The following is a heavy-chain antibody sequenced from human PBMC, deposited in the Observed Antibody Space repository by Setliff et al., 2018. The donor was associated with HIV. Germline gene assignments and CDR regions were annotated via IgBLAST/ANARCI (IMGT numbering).Heavy chain of an antibody. CDR2: IHHTGGT. D-gene: IGHD3-10*01. J-gene: IGHJ3*02. Sequence: SETLSLTCRVSGGSIRSDNYYWAWIRQPPGKRLEWIASIHHTGGTYYNPSLKSRLSISVDTSKNQLSLKLSSVTAADTAVYYCAISTSGVSGSYPAHAFDIWGQGTMVTVSS. V-gene: IGHV4-39*01. CDR1: GGSIRSDNYY. CDR3: AISTSGVSGSYPAHAFDI.